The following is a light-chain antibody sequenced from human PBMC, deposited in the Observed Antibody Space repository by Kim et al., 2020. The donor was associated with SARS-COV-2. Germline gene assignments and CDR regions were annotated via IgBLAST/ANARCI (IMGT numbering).Light chain of an antibody. CDR2: GVS. Sequence: EIVMTQSPATLSVSPGERAIVSCRASQSVSSNLAWYQQKPGQAPRLLIYGVSSRATGVPVRFSGSGSGTEFSLTISSLQSEDFAVYYCQQYNNWPPYTFGQGTKLVI. CDR3: QQYNNWPPYT. V-gene: IGKV3-15*01. J-gene: IGKJ2*01. CDR1: QSVSSN.